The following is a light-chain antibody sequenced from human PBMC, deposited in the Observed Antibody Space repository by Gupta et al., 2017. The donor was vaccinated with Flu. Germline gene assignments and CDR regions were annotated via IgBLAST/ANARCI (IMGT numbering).Light chain of an antibody. CDR1: QSVLYSSTNQNY. CDR2: WAS. Sequence: DIVMTQSSDSLAVSLGERATINCKSSQSVLYSSTNQNYLSWYQQKPRQPPKLLIYWASTRESGVPDRFSGSGSGTDFTLTISSLQAEDVAVYYCQQYYSSPQTFGQGTKVEIK. V-gene: IGKV4-1*01. J-gene: IGKJ1*01. CDR3: QQYYSSPQT.